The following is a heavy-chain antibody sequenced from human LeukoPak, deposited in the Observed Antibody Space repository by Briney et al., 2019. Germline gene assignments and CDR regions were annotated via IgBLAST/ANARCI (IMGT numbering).Heavy chain of an antibody. J-gene: IGHJ4*02. CDR3: ARVSDSSSWYYFDY. D-gene: IGHD6-13*01. CDR1: GGSFSGYY. CDR2: INHSGST. Sequence: PSETLSLTCAVYGGSFSGYYWSWIRQPPGKGLEWIGEINHSGSTNYNPSLKSRVTISVDTSKNQFSLKLTSVTAADTAVYYCARVSDSSSWYYFDYWGQGTLVTVSS. V-gene: IGHV4-34*01.